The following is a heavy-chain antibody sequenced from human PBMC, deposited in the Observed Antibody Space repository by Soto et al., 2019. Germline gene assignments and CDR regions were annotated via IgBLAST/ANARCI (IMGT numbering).Heavy chain of an antibody. Sequence: SLSVSCPVSGGSIDKGVYYWSWVRQHPGMGLEWIGYIYYSGSTYYNPSLKSRVTISVDTSKNQFSLKLSSVTAADTAVYYCARDRAKYYDILTGGHWFDPWGQGTLVTVSS. CDR2: IYYSGST. CDR3: ARDRAKYYDILTGGHWFDP. V-gene: IGHV4-31*03. CDR1: GGSIDKGVYY. D-gene: IGHD3-9*01. J-gene: IGHJ5*02.